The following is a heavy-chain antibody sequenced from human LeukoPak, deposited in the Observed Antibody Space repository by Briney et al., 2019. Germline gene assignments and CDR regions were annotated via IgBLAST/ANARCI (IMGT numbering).Heavy chain of an antibody. CDR1: GGSISITRYY. J-gene: IGHJ4*02. D-gene: IGHD3-10*01. Sequence: SETLSLTCTVSGGSISITRYYWVWIRQPPGEGLDWIGSVYYSGSTLYNASLKSRVTISVDTSQNQFSLKLSSVTAADTAVYYCARQSDYYDSGKEGYFDYWGQGTLVTVSS. V-gene: IGHV4-39*01. CDR3: ARQSDYYDSGKEGYFDY. CDR2: VYYSGST.